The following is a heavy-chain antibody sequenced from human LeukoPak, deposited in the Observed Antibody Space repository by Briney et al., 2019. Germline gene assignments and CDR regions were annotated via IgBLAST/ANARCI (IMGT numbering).Heavy chain of an antibody. D-gene: IGHD3-10*01. V-gene: IGHV4-4*07. CDR1: GDSISTYY. J-gene: IGHJ5*02. CDR3: ARNKGRYGSGRVHFDP. CDR2: IYTSGST. Sequence: SETLSLTCTVSGDSISTYYWNWIRQPAGKGLEWIGRIYTSGSTNYNPSLKSRVTMSVDTSKNQFSLKLSSVTAADTAVYYCARNKGRYGSGRVHFDPWGQGTLVTVSS.